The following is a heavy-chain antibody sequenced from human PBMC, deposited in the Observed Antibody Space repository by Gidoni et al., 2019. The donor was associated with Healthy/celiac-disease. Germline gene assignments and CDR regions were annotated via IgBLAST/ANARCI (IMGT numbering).Heavy chain of an antibody. CDR1: GYTFTRDF. D-gene: IGHD5-12*01. CDR3: ARDGRYGYDY. J-gene: IGHJ4*02. V-gene: IGHV1-46*01. CDR2: INPSGGTT. Sequence: QVQLVQSGAEVTKPGASVQVSCKASGYTFTRDFMHWVRQAPGQGLEWMALINPSGGTTNYAQKFQGRVAMTRDTSTSTVYMELSSLRSEDTAVYYCARDGRYGYDYWGQGTLVTVSS.